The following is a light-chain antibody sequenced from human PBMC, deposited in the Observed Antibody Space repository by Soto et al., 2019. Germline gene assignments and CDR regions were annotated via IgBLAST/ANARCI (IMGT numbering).Light chain of an antibody. V-gene: IGKV3-15*01. CDR3: QQYNNWPPHT. CDR2: GAS. CDR1: QSVSSN. J-gene: IGKJ4*01. Sequence: ETVMTQSPATLSVSPGERATLSCRASQSVSSNLAWYQQKPGQAPRLLIYGASTRATGIPARFSGSGSGTEFSLTISSLQSEDFAVYYCQQYNNWPPHTFGGGTKVDIK.